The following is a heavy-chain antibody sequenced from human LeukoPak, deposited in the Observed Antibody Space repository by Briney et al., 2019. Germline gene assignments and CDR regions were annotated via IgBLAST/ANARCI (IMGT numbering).Heavy chain of an antibody. CDR3: ARGLRYSGYDFF. CDR1: GFTFSSYA. CDR2: ISGSGVRT. Sequence: GGSLRLSCAASGFTFSSYAMSWVRQAPGKGLEWVSAISGSGVRTYYADSVKGRFTISRDNAKNSLYLQMNSLRAEDTAVYYCARGLRYSGYDFFGGQGTLVTVSS. V-gene: IGHV3-23*01. J-gene: IGHJ4*02. D-gene: IGHD5-12*01.